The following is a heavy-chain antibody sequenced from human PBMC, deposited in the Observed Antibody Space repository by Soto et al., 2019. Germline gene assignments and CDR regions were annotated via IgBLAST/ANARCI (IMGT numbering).Heavy chain of an antibody. J-gene: IGHJ5*02. CDR3: ARVRARIRLCKWFDP. CDR1: GGSISSGGYY. Sequence: QVHLQESGPGLVKPSQTLSLTCTVSGGSISSGGYYWSLIRQHPGKGLEWIGYIYYRGRTYYNPSLKSRGSISVDPAKNECSLKLSSVTAADTAVYYCARVRARIRLCKWFDPWGQGTLVTVSS. D-gene: IGHD1-1*01. V-gene: IGHV4-31*03. CDR2: IYYRGRT.